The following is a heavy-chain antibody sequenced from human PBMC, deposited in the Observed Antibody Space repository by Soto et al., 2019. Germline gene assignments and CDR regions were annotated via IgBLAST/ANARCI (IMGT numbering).Heavy chain of an antibody. CDR3: ARDVGRRIGYYYDSSGYFDDAFDI. J-gene: IGHJ3*02. Sequence: SVKVSCKASGYTFTSYYMNWVRQAPGQGLEWMGRIIPILGIANYAQKFQGRVTITADKSTSTAYMELSSLRSEDTALYYCARDVGRRIGYYYDSSGYFDDAFDIWGQGTMVTV. CDR2: IIPILGIA. D-gene: IGHD3-22*01. V-gene: IGHV1-69*04. CDR1: GYTFTSYY.